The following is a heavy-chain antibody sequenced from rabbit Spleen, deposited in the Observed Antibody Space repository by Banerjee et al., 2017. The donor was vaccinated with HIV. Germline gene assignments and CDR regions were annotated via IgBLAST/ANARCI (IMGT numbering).Heavy chain of an antibody. V-gene: IGHV1S45*01. CDR1: GFSFSDRDV. CDR2: INAATGKP. D-gene: IGHD1-1*01. CDR3: ARDLVGVIGWNFYL. J-gene: IGHJ4*01. Sequence: QEQLVESGGGLVQPEGYLTITCKASGFSFSDRDVLCWVRQAPGKGLEWIACINAATGKPVYATWAKGRFTISRTSSTTVTLRMTSLTAADRATYFCARDLVGVIGWNFYLWGQGTLVTVS.